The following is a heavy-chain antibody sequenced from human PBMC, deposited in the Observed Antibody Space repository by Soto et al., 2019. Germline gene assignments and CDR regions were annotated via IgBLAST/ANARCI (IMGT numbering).Heavy chain of an antibody. CDR3: ARGYCSSTSCRSLNAFDI. V-gene: IGHV1-18*04. CDR1: GSTFTSYY. CDR2: ISAYSVNT. D-gene: IGHD2-2*01. J-gene: IGHJ3*02. Sequence: ASLKVSCKSSGSTFTSYYMHGVRRSPGQGLEWMGWISAYSVNTNYAQKLQGRVTMTTDTSTSTAYMELSSLRSDDTAVYYCARGYCSSTSCRSLNAFDIWGQGTMVTVSS.